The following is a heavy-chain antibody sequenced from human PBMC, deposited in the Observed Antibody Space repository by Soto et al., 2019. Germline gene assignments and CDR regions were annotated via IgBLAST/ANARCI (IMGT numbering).Heavy chain of an antibody. CDR1: GGSISSYY. D-gene: IGHD1-26*01. J-gene: IGHJ4*02. Sequence: SETLSLTCTVSGGSISSYYWSWIRQPPGKGLEWIGYIYYSGSTNYNPSLKSRVTISVDTSKNQFSLKLSSVTAADTAVCYCARESPTTALFDYWGQGTLVTVSS. CDR3: ARESPTTALFDY. V-gene: IGHV4-59*01. CDR2: IYYSGST.